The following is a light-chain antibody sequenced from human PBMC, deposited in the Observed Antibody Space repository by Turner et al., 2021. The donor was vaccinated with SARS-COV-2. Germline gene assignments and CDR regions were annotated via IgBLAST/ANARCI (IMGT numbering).Light chain of an antibody. V-gene: IGKV1-5*03. CDR2: KAS. CDR3: QQCNDFSSLT. Sequence: DIQLTQSPSSLSASVGDRVTITCLASQSISNRLAWYQQKPGIAPKLLIYKASSLESGVPSRFSGIGSGTEFTLTISNLQPDDFATYYCQQCNDFSSLTFGGGTRVEIK. J-gene: IGKJ4*01. CDR1: QSISNR.